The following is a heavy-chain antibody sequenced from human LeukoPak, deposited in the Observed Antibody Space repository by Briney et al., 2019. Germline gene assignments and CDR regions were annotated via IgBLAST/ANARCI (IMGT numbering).Heavy chain of an antibody. CDR2: ISGSGGST. V-gene: IGHV3-23*01. CDR3: AKGSTSTVTPTDY. D-gene: IGHD4-17*01. J-gene: IGHJ4*02. Sequence: GGSLRLSCAASGFTFSSYAMSWVRQAPGKGLEWVSAISGSGGSTYYADSVKGRFTISRDNSKNTLYLQTNSLRAEDTAVYYCAKGSTSTVTPTDYWGQGTLVTVSS. CDR1: GFTFSSYA.